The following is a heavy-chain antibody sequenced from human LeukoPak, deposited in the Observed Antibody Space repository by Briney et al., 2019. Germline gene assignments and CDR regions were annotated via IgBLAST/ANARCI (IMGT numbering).Heavy chain of an antibody. CDR1: GFTFSNYA. Sequence: GGSLRLSCAASGFTFSNYAMSWVRQAPGKGLEWVSAISGSGSSTYYADSVKGRFTISRDNSKNTLYLQMNSLRAEDTAVYYCAKDHSGLGYCSSTSCYPFDYWGQGTLVTVSS. D-gene: IGHD2-2*01. V-gene: IGHV3-23*01. J-gene: IGHJ4*02. CDR3: AKDHSGLGYCSSTSCYPFDY. CDR2: ISGSGSST.